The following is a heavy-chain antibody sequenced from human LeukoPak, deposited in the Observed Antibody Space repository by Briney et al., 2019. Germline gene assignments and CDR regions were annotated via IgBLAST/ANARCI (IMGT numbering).Heavy chain of an antibody. V-gene: IGHV1-8*01. Sequence: ASVKVSCKASGYTFTSYDINWARQATGQGLEWMGWMSPNSGNTGYAQKFQGRVTMTRNTSISTAYMELSSLRSEDTAVYYCARAPRYCSGGSCYPDYWGQGTLVTVSS. CDR3: ARAPRYCSGGSCYPDY. J-gene: IGHJ4*02. D-gene: IGHD2-15*01. CDR1: GYTFTSYD. CDR2: MSPNSGNT.